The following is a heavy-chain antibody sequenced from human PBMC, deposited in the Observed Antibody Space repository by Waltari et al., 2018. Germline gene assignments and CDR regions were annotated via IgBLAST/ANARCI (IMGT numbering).Heavy chain of an antibody. CDR3: ARDDYGDFFDY. V-gene: IGHV1-2*06. Sequence: QVQLVQSGAEVKKHGASVKGSCKASGYNLTGYYMHWVRQATGQGLGWMGRINPNSGGTNYAQKFQGRVTMTRDTSISTAYMELSRLRSDDTAVYYCARDDYGDFFDYWGQGTLVTVSS. CDR1: GYNLTGYY. J-gene: IGHJ4*02. CDR2: INPNSGGT. D-gene: IGHD4-17*01.